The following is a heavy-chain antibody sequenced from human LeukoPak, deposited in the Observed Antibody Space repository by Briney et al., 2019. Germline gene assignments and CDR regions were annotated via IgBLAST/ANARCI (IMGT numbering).Heavy chain of an antibody. V-gene: IGHV4-34*01. CDR3: TKGSVSSPTRWFDP. D-gene: IGHD2-2*01. Sequence: SETLSLTCVAYDGSFSTSFWSWIRQPPGEGLEWIGEIQPSGSTKYNPSLKSRVTVSADTSKNEVSLRLSSVTAADTAFYYCTKGSVSSPTRWFDPWGQGTLVTVSS. CDR2: IQPSGST. J-gene: IGHJ5*02. CDR1: DGSFSTSF.